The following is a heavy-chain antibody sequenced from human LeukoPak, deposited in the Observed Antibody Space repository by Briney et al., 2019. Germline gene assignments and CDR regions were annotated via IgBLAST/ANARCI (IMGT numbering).Heavy chain of an antibody. Sequence: PSETLSLTCAVYGGSFSGYYWSWIRQPPGKGLEWIGEINHSGSTNYNPSLKSRVTISVDTSKNQFSLKLSSVTAADTAVHYCARGPFDYWGQGTLVTVSS. CDR1: GGSFSGYY. V-gene: IGHV4-34*01. J-gene: IGHJ4*02. CDR2: INHSGST. CDR3: ARGPFDY.